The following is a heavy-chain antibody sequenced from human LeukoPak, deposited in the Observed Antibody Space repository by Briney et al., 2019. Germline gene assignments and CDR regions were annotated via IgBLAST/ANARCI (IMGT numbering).Heavy chain of an antibody. CDR1: GGTFSGYA. V-gene: IGHV1-69*13. CDR3: ARRGATVTTDAFDI. CDR2: IIPIFGTA. Sequence: SVKVSCKASGGTFSGYAISWVRQAPGQGLEWMGGIIPIFGTANYAQKFQGRVTITADESTSTAYMELSSLRSEDTAVYYCARRGATVTTDAFDIWGQGTMVTVSS. J-gene: IGHJ3*02. D-gene: IGHD4-17*01.